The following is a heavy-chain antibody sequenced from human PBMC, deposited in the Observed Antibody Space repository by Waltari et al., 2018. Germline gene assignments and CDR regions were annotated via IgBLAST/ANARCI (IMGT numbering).Heavy chain of an antibody. CDR1: GGSISSSSSY. V-gene: IGHV4-39*01. CDR3: ARRVLRYFDWLSTDAFDI. CDR2: IYYSGST. Sequence: QLQLQESGPGLVKPSETLSLTCTVSGGSISSSSSYWGWIRQPPGRGLEWIGSIYYSGSTYYNPSLKSRVTISVDTSKNQFSLKLSSVTAADTAVYYCARRVLRYFDWLSTDAFDIWGQGTMVTVSS. D-gene: IGHD3-9*01. J-gene: IGHJ3*02.